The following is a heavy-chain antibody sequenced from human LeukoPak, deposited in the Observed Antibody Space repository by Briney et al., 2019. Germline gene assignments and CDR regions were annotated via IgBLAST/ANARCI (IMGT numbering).Heavy chain of an antibody. J-gene: IGHJ4*02. CDR3: ARVKNGDYGDYE. V-gene: IGHV1-8*01. CDR2: MNPNSGNT. D-gene: IGHD4-17*01. CDR1: GYTFTSYD. Sequence: ASVKVSCKASGYTFTSYDINWVRQATGQGLEWMGWMNPNSGNTGYAQKFQGRVTMTRNTSISTAYMELSSRRSEDTAVYYCARVKNGDYGDYEWGQGTLVTVSS.